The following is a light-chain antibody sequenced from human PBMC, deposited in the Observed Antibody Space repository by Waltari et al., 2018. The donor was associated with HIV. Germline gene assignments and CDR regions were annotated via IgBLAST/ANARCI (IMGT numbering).Light chain of an antibody. CDR3: QQYGSSPYT. V-gene: IGKV4-1*01. J-gene: IGKJ2*01. CDR1: QSVLYSSNNENY. CDR2: WAS. Sequence: DIVMTQSPDSLAVSLGERATINCKSSQSVLYSSNNENYLAWYQQKPGQPPKLLIYWASTRESGVPDRFSGSGSGTDFTLTISSLQAEDFAVYYCQQYGSSPYTFGQGTKLEIK.